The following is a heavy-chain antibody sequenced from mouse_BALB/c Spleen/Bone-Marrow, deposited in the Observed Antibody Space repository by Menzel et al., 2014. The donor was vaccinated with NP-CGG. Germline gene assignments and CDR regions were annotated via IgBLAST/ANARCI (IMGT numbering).Heavy chain of an antibody. CDR1: GYTFTSYW. V-gene: IGHV1-87*01. J-gene: IGHJ2*01. CDR3: ARGRNYYGSSYYFDY. D-gene: IGHD1-1*01. CDR2: IYPGDGDT. Sequence: VQLQQSGAELARPGASVKLSCKASGYTFTSYWMHWVKQRPGQGLEWIGAIYPGDGDTRYTQKFKGKATLTADKSSSTAYMQLSSLASEDSAVYYCARGRNYYGSSYYFDYWGQGTTLTVSS.